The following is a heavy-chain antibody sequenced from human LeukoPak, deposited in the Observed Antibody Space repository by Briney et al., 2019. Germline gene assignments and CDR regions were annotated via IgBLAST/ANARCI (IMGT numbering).Heavy chain of an antibody. CDR1: GDSISSSRFY. J-gene: IGHJ4*02. CDR3: ARRDVGATIDY. V-gene: IGHV4-39*01. D-gene: IGHD1-26*01. CDR2: VLYTGRT. Sequence: PSETLSLTCTVSGDSISSSRFYWAWNRQPPGKGLEWIGSVLYTGRTFYNPSLKSRVTISVDTSKNQFSLRLGSVTASDTAVYYCARRDVGATIDYWGQGTLVTVSS.